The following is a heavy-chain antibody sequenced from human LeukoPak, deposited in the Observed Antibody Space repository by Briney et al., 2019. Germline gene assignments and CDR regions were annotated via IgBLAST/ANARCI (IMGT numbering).Heavy chain of an antibody. CDR3: AKQSDARSLGE. CDR2: SNTGGTST. J-gene: IGHJ4*02. D-gene: IGHD2-8*01. CDR1: GFPFSDFS. Sequence: GGSLRLSCATSGFPFSDFSMTWVRQAPGKGLEWISTSNTGGTSTYYRQSVNGRCSISRDNPKTDLYLQMRRLRVEVTFIYYCAKQSDARSLGEGGPGTLVTVSS. V-gene: IGHV3-23*05.